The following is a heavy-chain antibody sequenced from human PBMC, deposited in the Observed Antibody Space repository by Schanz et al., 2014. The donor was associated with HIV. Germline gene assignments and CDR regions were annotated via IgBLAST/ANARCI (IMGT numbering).Heavy chain of an antibody. J-gene: IGHJ3*01. CDR1: GFTYKRYG. CDR3: AREGESSGRAGLFDL. D-gene: IGHD6-19*01. V-gene: IGHV3-30*19. CDR2: MSHDGFSK. Sequence: QVQVVASGGGVVQPGGSLRLACSASGFTYKRYGMHWVRQAPGKGLEWVAGMSHDGFSKYFADSVKGRFAISREDSKNTVHLQMDSLRPEDTAVYYCAREGESSGRAGLFDLWGQGAMVTVSS.